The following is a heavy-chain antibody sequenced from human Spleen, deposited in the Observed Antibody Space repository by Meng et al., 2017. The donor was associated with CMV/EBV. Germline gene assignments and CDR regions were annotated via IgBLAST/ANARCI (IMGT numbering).Heavy chain of an antibody. CDR1: GFTFDDYS. CDR2: VNWNSGSK. CDR3: AKDASPVATTYYFDH. D-gene: IGHD6-19*01. V-gene: IGHV3-9*03. J-gene: IGHJ4*02. Sequence: SLKISCEASGFTFDDYSMHWVRQRPGQGLEWVASVNWNSGSKEYADSVKGRFTISRDNAKNSFYLEMNSLRPEDVAFYYCAKDASPVATTYYFDHWGKGALVTVSS.